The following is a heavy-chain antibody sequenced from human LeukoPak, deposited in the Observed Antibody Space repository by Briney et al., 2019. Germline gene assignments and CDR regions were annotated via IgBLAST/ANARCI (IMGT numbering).Heavy chain of an antibody. CDR1: GVTLSPYG. CDR3: ARAPTSYYYFDY. D-gene: IGHD1-26*01. V-gene: IGHV3-33*08. Sequence: GGSLRLSCAASGVTLSPYGMHWVRQAPGKGLEWVAVIWYDGSNEYYADSVKGRFTISRDNSKNTLYLQMNSLRAEDTAVYYCARAPTSYYYFDYWGQGTLVTVSS. CDR2: IWYDGSNE. J-gene: IGHJ4*02.